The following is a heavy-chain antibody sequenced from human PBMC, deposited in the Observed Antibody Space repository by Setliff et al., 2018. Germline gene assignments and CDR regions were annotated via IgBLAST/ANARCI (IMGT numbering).Heavy chain of an antibody. V-gene: IGHV3-74*01. CDR1: GFTFSRYW. CDR2: ISPDGTIS. J-gene: IGHJ4*02. CDR3: ARLIDILTGRYRVYPYDY. Sequence: PGGSLRLSCGASGFTFSRYWMYWVRQVPGKGLVWVSRISPDGTISNYADSVKGRFTISRDNAKYTLYLQMHSLRGEDTAVYYCARLIDILTGRYRVYPYDYWGQGTLVTVSS. D-gene: IGHD3-9*01.